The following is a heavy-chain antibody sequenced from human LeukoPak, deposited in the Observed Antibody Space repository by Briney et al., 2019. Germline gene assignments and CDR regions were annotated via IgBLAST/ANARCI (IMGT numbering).Heavy chain of an antibody. CDR2: IKSKTDGGTT. CDR3: RAARDY. V-gene: IGHV3-15*01. J-gene: IGHJ4*02. CDR1: GFTFSSYA. Sequence: PGGSLRLSCAASGFTFSSYAMSWVRQAPGKGLEWVGCIKSKTDGGTTDYAAPVKGRFTISRDDSKNTLYLQMNSLKTEDTAVYYCRAARDYWGQGTLVTVSS. D-gene: IGHD6-6*01.